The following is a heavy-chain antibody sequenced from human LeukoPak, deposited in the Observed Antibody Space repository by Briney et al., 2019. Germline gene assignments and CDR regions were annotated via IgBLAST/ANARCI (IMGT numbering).Heavy chain of an antibody. D-gene: IGHD1-26*01. CDR2: IGTAGDT. Sequence: PGGSLRLSCAASGFTFSSYGMHWVRQATGKGLEWASAIGTAGDTYYPGSVKGRFTISRENAKNSLYLQMNSLRAEDTAVYYCARAGSYKENYFDYWGQGTLVTVSS. J-gene: IGHJ4*02. V-gene: IGHV3-13*01. CDR1: GFTFSSYG. CDR3: ARAGSYKENYFDY.